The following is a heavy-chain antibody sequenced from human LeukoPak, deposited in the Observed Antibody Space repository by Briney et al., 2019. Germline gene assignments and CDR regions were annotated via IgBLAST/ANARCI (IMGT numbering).Heavy chain of an antibody. J-gene: IGHJ5*02. V-gene: IGHV1-69*13. CDR1: GGTFSSSA. CDR3: ARKYSSSWYSTWFDP. CDR2: IIPIFGTA. D-gene: IGHD6-13*01. Sequence: ASVNVSCKASGGTFSSSAISWVRQAPGQGLEWMGGIIPIFGTADYAQKFQGRATITADESTSTAYMELSSLRSEDTAVYYCARKYSSSWYSTWFDPWGKGTLVTVSS.